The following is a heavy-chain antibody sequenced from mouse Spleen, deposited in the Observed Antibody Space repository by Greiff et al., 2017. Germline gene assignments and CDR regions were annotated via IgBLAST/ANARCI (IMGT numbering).Heavy chain of an antibody. D-gene: IGHD4-1*01. CDR3: ARDWEGY. V-gene: IGHV3-6*02. CDR1: GYSITSGYY. J-gene: IGHJ2*01. CDR2: ISYDGSN. Sequence: EVQLQESGPGLVKPSQSLSLTCSVTGYSITSGYYWNWIRQFPGNKLEWMGYISYDGSNNYNPSLKNRISITRDTSKNQFFLKLNSVTTEDTATYYCARDWEGYWGQGTTLTVSS.